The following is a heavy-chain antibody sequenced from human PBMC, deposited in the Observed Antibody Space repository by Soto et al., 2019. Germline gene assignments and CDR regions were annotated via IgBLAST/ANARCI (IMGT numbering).Heavy chain of an antibody. J-gene: IGHJ4*02. CDR1: GGSISSYY. CDR2: IYYSGST. D-gene: IGHD7-27*01. Sequence: PSETLSLTCTVSGGSISSYYWSWIRQPPGKGLEWIGYIYYSGSTNYNPPLKSRVTISVDTSKNQFSLKLSSVTAADTAVYYCVRTGGSTNDYWGGGTLVTVSS. CDR3: VRTGGSTNDY. V-gene: IGHV4-59*08.